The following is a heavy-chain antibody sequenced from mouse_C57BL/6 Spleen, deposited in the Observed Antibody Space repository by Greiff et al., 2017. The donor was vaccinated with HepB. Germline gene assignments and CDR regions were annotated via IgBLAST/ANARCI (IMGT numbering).Heavy chain of an antibody. J-gene: IGHJ2*01. D-gene: IGHD1-1*01. CDR3: ARERNFITRFDY. CDR1: GYTFTSYW. Sequence: VKLQQPGAELVKPGASVKLSCKASGYTFTSYWMHWVKQRPGQGLEWIGMIHPNSGSTNYNEKFKSKATLTVDKSSSTAYMQLSSLTSEDSAVYYCARERNFITRFDYWGQGTTLTVSS. CDR2: IHPNSGST. V-gene: IGHV1-64*01.